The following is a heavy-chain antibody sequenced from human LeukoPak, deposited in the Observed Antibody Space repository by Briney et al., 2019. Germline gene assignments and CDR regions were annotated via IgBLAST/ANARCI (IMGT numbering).Heavy chain of an antibody. V-gene: IGHV1-18*01. J-gene: IGHJ3*01. CDR3: ARAYCGRTSCYFDF. Sequence: GASVKVSSKTSGYTFSYHGITWMRQTPGKGLERMGRISALSGKTNHARNLQVRVTMNTDTSTSTAYMELRSLRSDDTAVYYCARAYCGRTSCYFDFWGQGTMVTVSS. D-gene: IGHD2-2*01. CDR1: GYTFSYHG. CDR2: ISALSGKT.